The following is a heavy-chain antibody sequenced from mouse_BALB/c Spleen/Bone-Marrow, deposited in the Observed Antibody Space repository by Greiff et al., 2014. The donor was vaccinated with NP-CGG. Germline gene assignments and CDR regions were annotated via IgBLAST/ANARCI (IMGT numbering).Heavy chain of an antibody. V-gene: IGHV5-2*01. J-gene: IGHJ3*01. Sequence: EVKLQESGGGLVQPVESLKLSCESNEYEFPSHDMSWVRKTPEKRLELVAAINSDGGSTYYPDTMERRFIISRDNSKKTLYLQMSSLRSEDTAFYYCARHGDYYGSSLFAYWGQGTLVTVSA. CDR2: INSDGGST. D-gene: IGHD1-1*01. CDR3: ARHGDYYGSSLFAY. CDR1: EYEFPSHD.